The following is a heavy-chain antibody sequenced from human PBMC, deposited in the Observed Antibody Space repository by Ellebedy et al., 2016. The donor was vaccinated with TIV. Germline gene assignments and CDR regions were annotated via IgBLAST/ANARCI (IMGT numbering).Heavy chain of an antibody. D-gene: IGHD6-19*01. J-gene: IGHJ1*01. V-gene: IGHV3-53*01. CDR2: ISAGGNT. CDR3: AREAGTSGWYSGFQH. CDR1: GFTVSNSY. Sequence: GGSLRLSCAASGFTVSNSYMNWVRQAPGKGLEWVSGISAGGNTYYADPVKGRFTISRNDSKNTLYLQMNSLRAEDTANYYCAREAGTSGWYSGFQHWGQGTLVTVSS.